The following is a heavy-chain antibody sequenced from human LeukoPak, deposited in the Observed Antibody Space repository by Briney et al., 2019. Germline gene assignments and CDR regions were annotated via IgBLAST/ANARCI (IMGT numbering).Heavy chain of an antibody. CDR1: GGSISSSSYY. D-gene: IGHD1-26*01. Sequence: ASETLSLTCTVSGGSISSSSYYWGWIRQPPGKGLEWIGSIYYSGSTYYNPSLKSRVTISVDTFKNQFSLKLSSVTAADTAVYYCARHVGVGATLFDYWGQGTLVTVSS. V-gene: IGHV4-39*01. CDR3: ARHVGVGATLFDY. CDR2: IYYSGST. J-gene: IGHJ4*02.